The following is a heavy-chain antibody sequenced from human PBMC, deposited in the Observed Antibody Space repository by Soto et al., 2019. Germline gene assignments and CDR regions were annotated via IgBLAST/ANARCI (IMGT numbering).Heavy chain of an antibody. V-gene: IGHV3-30*14. CDR1: GFTFSSYA. D-gene: IGHD5-18*01. CDR3: ARDRGDSYGYYYYGMDV. Sequence: GGSLRLSCAASGFTFSSYAMHWVRQAPGKGLEWVAVISYDGSNKYYADSVKGRFTISRDNSKNTLYLQMNSRRAEDTAVYYCARDRGDSYGYYYYGMDVWGQGTTVTVSS. J-gene: IGHJ6*02. CDR2: ISYDGSNK.